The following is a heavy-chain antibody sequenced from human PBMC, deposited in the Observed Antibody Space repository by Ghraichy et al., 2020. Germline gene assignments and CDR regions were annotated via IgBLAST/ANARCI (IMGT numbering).Heavy chain of an antibody. D-gene: IGHD2-15*01. Sequence: SETLSLTCTVSGVSIGTFYWSWLRQPPGKGLEWSGHIFYTGSTNYNPSLKSRLTISVDTSRNQFSLNLKSVTAADTAVYYCARSRYCSGATCYEDFNFFAPGGQGTLVTVSS. CDR2: IFYTGST. V-gene: IGHV4-59*01. J-gene: IGHJ5*02. CDR1: GVSIGTFY. CDR3: ARSRYCSGATCYEDFNFFAP.